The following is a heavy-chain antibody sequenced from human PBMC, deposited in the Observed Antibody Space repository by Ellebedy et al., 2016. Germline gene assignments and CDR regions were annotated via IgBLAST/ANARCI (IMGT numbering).Heavy chain of an antibody. V-gene: IGHV3-21*01. CDR3: AKAGDSDYWHGYIKNWFDS. CDR1: GFSFSSNS. J-gene: IGHJ5*01. Sequence: GESLKISXTASGFSFSSNSLSWVRQAPGKGLEWVASISSETTRRTYEPYADSVKGRFTISRDNANNSVFLEMNSLRPEDTAVYYCAKAGDSDYWHGYIKNWFDSWGQGTLVTVSS. D-gene: IGHD5-18*01. CDR2: ISSETTRRTYE.